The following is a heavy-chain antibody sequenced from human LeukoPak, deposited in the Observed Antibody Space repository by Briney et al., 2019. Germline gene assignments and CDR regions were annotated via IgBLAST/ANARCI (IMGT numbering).Heavy chain of an antibody. Sequence: GGSLRLSCAASGFTFSTYWMTWVRQAPGKGLEWVANMKRDGSEVYYANSVKGHFTISRDNAKNSLYLQMNSLRAEDTAVYYCARYTEYYFDYWGQGTLVTVSS. V-gene: IGHV3-7*01. CDR2: MKRDGSEV. CDR1: GFTFSTYW. CDR3: ARYTEYYFDY. D-gene: IGHD2-2*02. J-gene: IGHJ4*02.